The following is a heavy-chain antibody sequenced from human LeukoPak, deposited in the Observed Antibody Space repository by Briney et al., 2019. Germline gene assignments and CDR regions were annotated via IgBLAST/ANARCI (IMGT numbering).Heavy chain of an antibody. V-gene: IGHV3-23*01. Sequence: GGSLRLSCAASGFTFSSYAMSWVRQAPGKGLEWVSAISGRGGSTYYADSVKGRFTISRDNSKNTLYLQMNSLRAEDTAVYYCAKDFRRGYSYGYYFDYWGQGTLVTVSS. CDR3: AKDFRRGYSYGYYFDY. CDR1: GFTFSSYA. J-gene: IGHJ4*02. CDR2: ISGRGGST. D-gene: IGHD5-18*01.